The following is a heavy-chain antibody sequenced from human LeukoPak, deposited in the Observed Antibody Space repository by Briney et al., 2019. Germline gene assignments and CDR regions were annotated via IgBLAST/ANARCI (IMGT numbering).Heavy chain of an antibody. V-gene: IGHV4-31*03. CDR1: GDSLRSGGYF. Sequence: SETLSLTCTVSGDSLRSGGYFWSWVRQHPGKGLEWLGYIYFSGTTYYNPSLKSRVTMSVDMSENQFSLNLGSVTAAATAFYYCARARGASAGNRGWFAPWGQGTLVTVSS. J-gene: IGHJ5*02. CDR3: ARARGASAGNRGWFAP. CDR2: IYFSGTT. D-gene: IGHD6-13*01.